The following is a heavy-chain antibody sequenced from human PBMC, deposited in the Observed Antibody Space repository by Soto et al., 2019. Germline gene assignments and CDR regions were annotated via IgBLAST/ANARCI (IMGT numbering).Heavy chain of an antibody. D-gene: IGHD3-3*01. CDR3: VCGPTIFGEVWSFSYYYGMDV. CDR1: GLTFNRHA. CDR2: ISTSGAST. J-gene: IGHJ6*02. Sequence: GGSLRLSCAASGLTFNRHAMSWVRKAPGKGMEWVAAISTSGASTYYADPVRGRFTISRDNSKNTLYLQMNSLRAEDTAAYHCVCGPTIFGEVWSFSYYYGMDVWGQGTTVTVSS. V-gene: IGHV3-23*01.